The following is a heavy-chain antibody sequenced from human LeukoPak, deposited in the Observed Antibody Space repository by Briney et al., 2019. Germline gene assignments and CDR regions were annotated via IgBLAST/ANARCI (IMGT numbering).Heavy chain of an antibody. CDR1: GYTFTSYW. D-gene: IGHD2-15*01. Sequence: GESLKISCKGSGYTFTSYWITWVRQMPVIGLEWMGRIDPSDSHASYSPSLQGHVTISADKSINTAYLQWSSLKASDTAMYYCARHDCSGGSCPLAYWGQGTLVTVPS. CDR3: ARHDCSGGSCPLAY. V-gene: IGHV5-10-1*01. CDR2: IDPSDSHA. J-gene: IGHJ4*02.